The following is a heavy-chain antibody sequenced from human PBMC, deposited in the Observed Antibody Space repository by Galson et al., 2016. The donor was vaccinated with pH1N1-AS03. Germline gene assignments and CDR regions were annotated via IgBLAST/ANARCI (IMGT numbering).Heavy chain of an antibody. V-gene: IGHV4-34*01. J-gene: IGHJ4*02. CDR3: ARVERRRLNGPMTFDY. D-gene: IGHD3-22*01. CDR2: INHSGST. CDR1: GGSSSGNY. Sequence: SETLSLTCAVSGGSSSGNYWSWIRQPPGKGLEWIGEINHSGSTNSNPSLQNRVAISVDPSKNQFSLNVTSVTAADTAVYYCARVERRRLNGPMTFDYWGQGTLVTVSS.